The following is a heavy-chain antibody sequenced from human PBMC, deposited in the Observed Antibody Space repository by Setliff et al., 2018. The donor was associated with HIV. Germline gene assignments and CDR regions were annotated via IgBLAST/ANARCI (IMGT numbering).Heavy chain of an antibody. CDR1: GYTFTTYS. CDR2: INVGKGDT. J-gene: IGHJ4*01. D-gene: IGHD3-10*01. Sequence: ASVKVSCKASGYTFTTYSIHWVRQAPGQSLEWMGWINVGKGDTKYSQELQGRITITRDTSANTAYMELSSLRPDDTAVYFCARGALLAVFDFDHWGHGTLVTVSS. V-gene: IGHV1-3*01. CDR3: ARGALLAVFDFDH.